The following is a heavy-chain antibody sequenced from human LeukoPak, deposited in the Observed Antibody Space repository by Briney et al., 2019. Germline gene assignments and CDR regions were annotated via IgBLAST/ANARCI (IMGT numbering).Heavy chain of an antibody. J-gene: IGHJ5*01. CDR3: ARGFADS. CDR1: GFTLSNFA. CDR2: LSYGDNRK. D-gene: IGHD3-3*01. Sequence: GGSLRLSCAASGFTLSNFAMHWVRQAPDKGLEWVALLSYGDNRKYYADSVKGRFTISRDDSKNTLFLLLNSLRTGDTAVYYCARGFADSWGQGTLVTVSS. V-gene: IGHV3-30*04.